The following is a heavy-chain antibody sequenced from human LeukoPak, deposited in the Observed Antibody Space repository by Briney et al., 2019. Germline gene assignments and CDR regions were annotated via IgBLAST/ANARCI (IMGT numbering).Heavy chain of an antibody. CDR2: ISYDGSNK. J-gene: IGHJ4*02. CDR1: GFTFSSYA. CDR3: ARELADILTGYFPYYFDY. D-gene: IGHD3-9*01. Sequence: GGSLRLSCAASGFTFSSYAMHWVRQAPGKGLEWVAVISYDGSNKYFADSVKGRFTISRDNSKNTLYLQMNSLRAEDTAVYYCARELADILTGYFPYYFDYWGQGTLVTVSS. V-gene: IGHV3-30-3*01.